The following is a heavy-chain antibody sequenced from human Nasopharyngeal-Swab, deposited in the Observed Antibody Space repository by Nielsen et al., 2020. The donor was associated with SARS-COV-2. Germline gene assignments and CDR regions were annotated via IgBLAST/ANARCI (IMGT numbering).Heavy chain of an antibody. CDR1: GASISSSTYY. J-gene: IGHJ4*02. CDR2: ISYSGTT. CDR3: ARSPGYYFDY. V-gene: IGHV4-39*01. Sequence: SETLSLTCIVSGASISSSTYYWGWVRQPPGKGLEWIGSISYSGTTSYSPSLKSRITISVETSKNQFSLKVSSVTAADTAVYYCARSPGYYFDYWGQGTLVTVSS.